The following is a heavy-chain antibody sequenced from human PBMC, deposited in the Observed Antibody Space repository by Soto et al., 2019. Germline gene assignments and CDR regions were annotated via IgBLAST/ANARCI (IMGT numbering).Heavy chain of an antibody. CDR2: INAGSGNT. V-gene: IGHV1-3*01. J-gene: IGHJ5*02. CDR1: GYTPTNYG. D-gene: IGHD3-9*01. CDR3: AKVVLRYFDWLEENWFDP. Sequence: GASVKVSCKASGYTPTNYGMHWVRQAPGQRLEWMGWINAGSGNTKYSQKFQGRITITRDTSASTVYMELSSLRSEDTAVYYCAKVVLRYFDWLEENWFDPWGQGTLVTVSS.